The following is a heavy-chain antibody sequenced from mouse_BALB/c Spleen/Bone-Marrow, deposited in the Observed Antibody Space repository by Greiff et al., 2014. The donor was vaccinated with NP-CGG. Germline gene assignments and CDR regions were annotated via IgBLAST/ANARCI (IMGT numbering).Heavy chain of an antibody. Sequence: EVQLQQSGPELVQPGASVEISCKASGYTFTGYVMHWVKQTPGQGLEWIGYINPYYDGTKYNEKFNGKATLTTDKSSSTAYLELNILTSEDSAIDNCARRGYKYDEFAYWGQGTLVTVSA. J-gene: IGHJ3*01. CDR3: ARRGYKYDEFAY. CDR1: GYTFTGYV. CDR2: INPYYDGT. D-gene: IGHD2-14*01. V-gene: IGHV1-14*01.